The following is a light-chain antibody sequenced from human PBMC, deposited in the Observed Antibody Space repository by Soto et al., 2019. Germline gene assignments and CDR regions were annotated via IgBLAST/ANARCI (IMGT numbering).Light chain of an antibody. Sequence: DIQMTQSPSTLSASVGDRVTITCRASQSISSWLAWYQQKPGKAPKLLIYDASSLESGVPSRFSGSGSGTEFTLSFSSLLPDVFATYHCQQYNSFSWTFGQGPKV. J-gene: IGKJ1*01. CDR3: QQYNSFSWT. CDR2: DAS. CDR1: QSISSW. V-gene: IGKV1-5*01.